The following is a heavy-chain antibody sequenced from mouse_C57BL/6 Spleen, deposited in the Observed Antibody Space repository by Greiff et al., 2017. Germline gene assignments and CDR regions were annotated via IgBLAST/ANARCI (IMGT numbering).Heavy chain of an antibody. CDR3: ARDPYDYSDY. J-gene: IGHJ2*01. D-gene: IGHD2-3*01. Sequence: EVMLVESGGGLVKPGGSLKLSCAASGFTFSSYAMSWVRQTPEKRLEWVATISDGGSYTYYPDNVKGRFTISRDNAKNNLYLQMSHLKSEDTAMYYCARDPYDYSDYWGQGTTLTVSS. CDR1: GFTFSSYA. CDR2: ISDGGSYT. V-gene: IGHV5-4*01.